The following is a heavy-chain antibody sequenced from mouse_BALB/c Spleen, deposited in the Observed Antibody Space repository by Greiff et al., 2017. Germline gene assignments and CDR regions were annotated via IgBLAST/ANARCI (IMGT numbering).Heavy chain of an antibody. CDR1: GYAFTNYL. D-gene: IGHD2-4*01. J-gene: IGHJ3*01. V-gene: IGHV1-54*01. Sequence: VQLQQSGAELVRPGTSVKVSCKASGYAFTNYLIEWVKQRPGQGLEWIGVINPGSGGTNYNEKFKGKAILTADKSSSTAYMQLSSLTSDDSAVYFCARGGDYGGRFAYWGQGTLVTVSA. CDR3: ARGGDYGGRFAY. CDR2: INPGSGGT.